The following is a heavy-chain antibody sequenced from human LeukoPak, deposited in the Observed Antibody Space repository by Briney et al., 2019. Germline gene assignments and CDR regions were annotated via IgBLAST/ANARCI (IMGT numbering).Heavy chain of an antibody. D-gene: IGHD3-22*01. CDR1: GFTFSDYY. V-gene: IGHV3-11*01. J-gene: IGHJ4*02. CDR2: ISSSGSTI. Sequence: GGSLRLSCAASGFTFSDYYMTWIRQAPGKGLQWDSYISSSGSTIYYADFVKGRFTISRDNAKNSLYLQMNGLRADDTALYYCVKGINGYYPPFDCWGQGTLVTVSS. CDR3: VKGINGYYPPFDC.